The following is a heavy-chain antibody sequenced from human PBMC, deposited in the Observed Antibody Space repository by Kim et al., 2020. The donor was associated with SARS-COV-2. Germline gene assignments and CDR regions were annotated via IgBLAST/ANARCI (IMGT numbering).Heavy chain of an antibody. D-gene: IGHD3-10*01. Sequence: SVKVSCKASGGTFSSYAISWVRQAPGQGLEWMGGIIPIFGTANYAQKFQGRVTITADESTSTAYMELSSLRSEDTAVYYCARGGQGYYGSGSYSVYYGMDVWGQGTTVTVSS. CDR1: GGTFSSYA. CDR3: ARGGQGYYGSGSYSVYYGMDV. J-gene: IGHJ6*02. V-gene: IGHV1-69*13. CDR2: IIPIFGTA.